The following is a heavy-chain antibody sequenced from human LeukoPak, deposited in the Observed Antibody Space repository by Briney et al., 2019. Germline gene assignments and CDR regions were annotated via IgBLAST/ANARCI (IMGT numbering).Heavy chain of an antibody. D-gene: IGHD4-17*01. Sequence: GGSLRLSCAASGFTFGSYAMHWVRQAPGKGLEWVAVISYDGSNKYYADSVKGRFTISRDNSKNTLYLQMNSLRAEDTAVYYCARDWDYGDYVSEGYWGQGTLVTVSS. CDR2: ISYDGSNK. V-gene: IGHV3-30*04. J-gene: IGHJ4*02. CDR3: ARDWDYGDYVSEGY. CDR1: GFTFGSYA.